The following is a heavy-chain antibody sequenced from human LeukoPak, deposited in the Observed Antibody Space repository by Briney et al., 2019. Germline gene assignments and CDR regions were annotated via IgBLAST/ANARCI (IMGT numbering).Heavy chain of an antibody. V-gene: IGHV1-46*01. CDR2: INPSGGST. Sequence: ASVKVSCKASGYTFTSYYMHWERQAPGQGLEWMGIINPSGGSTSYAQKFQGRVTMTRDTSTSTVYMELSSLRSEDTAVYYCARGGSSPYYDFWSGSVWFDPWGQGTLVTVSS. D-gene: IGHD3-3*01. CDR3: ARGGSSPYYDFWSGSVWFDP. CDR1: GYTFTSYY. J-gene: IGHJ5*02.